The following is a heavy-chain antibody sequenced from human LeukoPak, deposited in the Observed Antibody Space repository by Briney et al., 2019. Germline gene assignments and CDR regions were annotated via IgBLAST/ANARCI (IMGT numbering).Heavy chain of an antibody. CDR3: AKAPGPYCSSTSCSGAFDI. D-gene: IGHD2-2*01. CDR1: GFTFDDYA. J-gene: IGHJ3*02. V-gene: IGHV3-9*03. CDR2: ISWNSGSI. Sequence: GGSLRLXCAASGFTFDDYAMHWVRQAPGKGLEWVSGISWNSGSIGYADSVKGRFTISRDNAKNSLYLQMNSLRAEDMALYYCAKAPGPYCSSTSCSGAFDIWGQGTMVTVSS.